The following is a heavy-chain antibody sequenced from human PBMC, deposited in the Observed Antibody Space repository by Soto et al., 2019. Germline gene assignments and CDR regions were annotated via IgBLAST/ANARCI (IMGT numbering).Heavy chain of an antibody. Sequence: SVKVSCKASGGTFSSYAISWVRQAPGQGLEWMGGIIPIFGTANYAQKFQGRVTITADESTSTAYMELSSLRSEDTAVYYCAIDGSAGSSIAEPAFEYWGQGTLVTVSS. J-gene: IGHJ4*02. CDR2: IIPIFGTA. CDR1: GGTFSSYA. V-gene: IGHV1-69*13. CDR3: AIDGSAGSSIAEPAFEY. D-gene: IGHD6-6*01.